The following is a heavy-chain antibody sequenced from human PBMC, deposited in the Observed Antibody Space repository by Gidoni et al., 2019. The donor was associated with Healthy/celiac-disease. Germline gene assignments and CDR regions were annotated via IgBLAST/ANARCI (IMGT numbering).Heavy chain of an antibody. Sequence: QVQLVQSGAEVKKPGASVKVSCKASGYTFTSYGISWVRQAPGQGLEWMGWISAYNGNTNYAQKLQGRVTMTTDTSTSTAYMELRSLRSDDTAVYYCARDREDIVVVVAATLLDYWGQGTLVTVSS. V-gene: IGHV1-18*04. J-gene: IGHJ4*02. CDR2: ISAYNGNT. CDR3: ARDREDIVVVVAATLLDY. CDR1: GYTFTSYG. D-gene: IGHD2-15*01.